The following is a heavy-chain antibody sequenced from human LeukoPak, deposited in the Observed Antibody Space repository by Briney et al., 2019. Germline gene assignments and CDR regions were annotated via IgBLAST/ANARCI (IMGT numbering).Heavy chain of an antibody. J-gene: IGHJ4*02. CDR1: GFTSSSYW. CDR3: AKDRDQWLGFDY. D-gene: IGHD6-19*01. CDR2: ISGSGAST. V-gene: IGHV3-23*01. Sequence: SRGCLRLSCAAPGFTSSSYWMSWGRQAPGKGLEWVSSISGSGASTYYADSVKGRFTISRDNSNNTLFLQMNTLRAEDTAVYYCAKDRDQWLGFDYWGQGTLVTVSS.